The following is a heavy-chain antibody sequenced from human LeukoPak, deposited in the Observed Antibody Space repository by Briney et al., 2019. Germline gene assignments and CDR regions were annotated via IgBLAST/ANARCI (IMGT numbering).Heavy chain of an antibody. CDR3: ARDFPTYCTGGSCYGGNNDY. D-gene: IGHD2-15*01. V-gene: IGHV4-61*02. CDR2: VYTSGST. CDR1: GASVSSVSYY. J-gene: IGHJ4*02. Sequence: SQTLSLTCTVSGASVSSVSYYWSWIPQPAGKGLEWIGRVYTSGSTNYNPSLKSRVTISVDTSKNQFSLKLSSVTAADTAVYYCARDFPTYCTGGSCYGGNNDYWGQGTLVTVSS.